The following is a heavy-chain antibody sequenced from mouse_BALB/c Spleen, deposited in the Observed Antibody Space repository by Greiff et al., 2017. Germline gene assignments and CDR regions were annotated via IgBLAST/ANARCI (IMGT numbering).Heavy chain of an antibody. CDR3: ARHRDGSSYNYYAMDY. CDR2: IWSDGST. J-gene: IGHJ4*01. Sequence: VKLVESGPDLVAPSQSLSITCTVSGFSLTSYGVHWVRQPPGKGLEWLVVIWSDGSTTYNSALKSRLSISKDNSKSQVFLKMNSLQTDDTAMYYCARHRDGSSYNYYAMDYWGQGTSVTVSS. CDR1: GFSLTSYG. V-gene: IGHV2-6-2*01. D-gene: IGHD1-1*01.